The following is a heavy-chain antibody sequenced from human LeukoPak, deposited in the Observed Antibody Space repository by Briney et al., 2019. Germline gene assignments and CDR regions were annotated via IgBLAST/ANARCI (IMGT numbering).Heavy chain of an antibody. D-gene: IGHD1-26*01. CDR2: ISGSGGST. CDR1: GFTFSSYA. V-gene: IGHV3-23*01. CDR3: AKVGDFSGSFYYFDY. Sequence: GASLRLSCAASGFTFSSYAMSWVRQAPGKGLEWVSAISGSGGSTYYADSVKGRFTISRGNSKNTLYLQMNSLRAEDTAVYYCAKVGDFSGSFYYFDYWGQGTLVTVSS. J-gene: IGHJ4*02.